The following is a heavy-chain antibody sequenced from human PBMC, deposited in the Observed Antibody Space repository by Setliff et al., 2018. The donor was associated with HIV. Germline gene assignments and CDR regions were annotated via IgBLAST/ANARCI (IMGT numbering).Heavy chain of an antibody. D-gene: IGHD3-10*01. CDR2: IIPVYGTP. CDR3: ARTRGVIADASDI. CDR1: GGTFSSYA. J-gene: IGHJ3*02. Sequence: SVKVSCKASGGTFSSYAINWVRQAPGQGLEWMGGIIPVYGTPKSAQKMQGRVTITTIESTSTAYMELTSLRSDDTAVYYCARTRGVIADASDIWGQGTMVTVSS. V-gene: IGHV1-69*05.